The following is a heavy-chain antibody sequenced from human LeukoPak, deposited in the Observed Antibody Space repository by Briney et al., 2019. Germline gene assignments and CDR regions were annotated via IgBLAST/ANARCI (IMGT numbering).Heavy chain of an antibody. J-gene: IGHJ4*02. CDR1: GGSISSGGYY. D-gene: IGHD6-6*01. CDR3: AREVSYYVDY. V-gene: IGHV4-61*02. CDR2: MYSSGST. Sequence: SETLSLTCTVSGGSISSGGYYWSWIRQPAGKGLEWIGRMYSSGSTNYNPSLKSRVTISVDTSKNQFSLKLSSVTAADTAVYYCAREVSYYVDYWGQGTLVTVSS.